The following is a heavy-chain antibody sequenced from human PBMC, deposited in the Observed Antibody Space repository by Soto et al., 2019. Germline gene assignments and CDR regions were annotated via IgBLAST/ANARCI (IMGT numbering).Heavy chain of an antibody. V-gene: IGHV4-61*01. CDR3: ARGAIAAAGPYYGMDV. CDR2: IYYSGST. D-gene: IGHD6-13*01. Sequence: PSETLSLTCTVSGGSVSSGSYYWSWIRQPPGKGLEWIGYIYYSGSTNYNPSLKSRVTISVDTSKNQFSLKLSSVTAADTAVYYCARGAIAAAGPYYGMDVWGQGTTVTVSS. CDR1: GGSVSSGSYY. J-gene: IGHJ6*02.